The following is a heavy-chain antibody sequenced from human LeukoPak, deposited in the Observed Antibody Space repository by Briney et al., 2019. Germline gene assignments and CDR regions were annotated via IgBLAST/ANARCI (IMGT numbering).Heavy chain of an antibody. J-gene: IGHJ6*02. CDR1: GISFRSYG. Sequence: TGRSLRLSCAASGISFRSYGMHWVRQAPGKGLEWVTFIWYDASNKYYAESVKGRFTISRDNSRNTVYLQMSSLRVDDTAVYYCAKAASSSWPSYYYGMDVWGQGTTVTVSS. CDR3: AKAASSSWPSYYYGMDV. D-gene: IGHD6-13*01. V-gene: IGHV3-33*06. CDR2: IWYDASNK.